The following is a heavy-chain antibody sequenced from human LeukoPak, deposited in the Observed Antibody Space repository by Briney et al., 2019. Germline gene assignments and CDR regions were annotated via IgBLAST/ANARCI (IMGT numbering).Heavy chain of an antibody. J-gene: IGHJ3*02. CDR3: ARDSSCSSTSCSDPGRDAAFDI. D-gene: IGHD2-2*01. Sequence: ASVKVSCKASGYTFTSYGISWVRQAPGQGLEWMGWISAYNGNTNYAQKLQGRVTMTTDTSTSTAYMELRSLRSEDTAVYYCARDSSCSSTSCSDPGRDAAFDIWGQGTMVTVSS. V-gene: IGHV1-18*01. CDR1: GYTFTSYG. CDR2: ISAYNGNT.